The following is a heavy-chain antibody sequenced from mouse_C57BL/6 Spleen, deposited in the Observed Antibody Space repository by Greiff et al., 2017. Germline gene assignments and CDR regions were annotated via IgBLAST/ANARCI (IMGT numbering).Heavy chain of an antibody. CDR1: GYSITSGYY. V-gene: IGHV3-6*01. J-gene: IGHJ3*01. D-gene: IGHD4-1*01. CDR3: ARSPNWDEAWFAY. Sequence: EVKLMESGPGLVKPSQSLSLTCSVTGYSITSGYYWNWIRQFPGNKLEWMGYISYDGSNNYNPSLKNRISITRDTSKNQFFLKLNSVTTEDTATYYCARSPNWDEAWFAYWGQGTLVTVSA. CDR2: ISYDGSN.